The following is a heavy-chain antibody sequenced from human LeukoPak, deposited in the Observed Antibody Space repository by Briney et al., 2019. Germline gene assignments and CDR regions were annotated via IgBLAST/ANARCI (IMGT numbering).Heavy chain of an antibody. CDR1: GFTFSSYS. D-gene: IGHD6-13*01. Sequence: GGSLRLSCAASGFTFSSYSMNWVRQAPGKGLEWVSYISSSSSTIYYADSVKGRFTISRDNAKNSLYLQMNSLRAEDTAVYYCARAIRSSWNSNFDCWGQGTLVTVSS. CDR3: ARAIRSSWNSNFDC. CDR2: ISSSSSTI. V-gene: IGHV3-48*01. J-gene: IGHJ4*02.